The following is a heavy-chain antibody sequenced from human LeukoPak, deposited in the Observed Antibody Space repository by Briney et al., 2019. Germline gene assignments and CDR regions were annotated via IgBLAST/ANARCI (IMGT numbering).Heavy chain of an antibody. V-gene: IGHV3-30*04. CDR3: AKDKSMVRGIISDYFDS. CDR2: ISFHGTDT. J-gene: IGHJ4*02. CDR1: GFTFISYA. D-gene: IGHD3-10*01. Sequence: PGTSLRLSCAASGFTFISYAIHWVRQAPGKGLEWVAVISFHGTDTFYADSVKGRFTISRDNSKNTLYLQMSSLRAEDTAVYYCAKDKSMVRGIISDYFDSWGQGTLVTVSS.